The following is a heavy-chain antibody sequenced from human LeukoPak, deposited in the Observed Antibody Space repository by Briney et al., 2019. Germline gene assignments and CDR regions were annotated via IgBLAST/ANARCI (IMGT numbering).Heavy chain of an antibody. V-gene: IGHV1-2*02. CDR3: ARGGRYYYDSSGYHAAFDI. CDR1: GYTFTGYY. Sequence: ASVKVSCKASGYTFTGYYMHWVRQAPGQGLEWMGWINPNSGGTNYAQKFQGRVTMTRDTSISTAYMELSRLRSDDTAVYYCARGGRYYYDSSGYHAAFDIWGQGTMVTVSS. J-gene: IGHJ3*02. CDR2: INPNSGGT. D-gene: IGHD3-22*01.